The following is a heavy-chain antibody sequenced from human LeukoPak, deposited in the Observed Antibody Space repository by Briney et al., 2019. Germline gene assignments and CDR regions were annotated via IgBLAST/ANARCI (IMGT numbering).Heavy chain of an antibody. Sequence: SETLSLTCTVSGGSISSSRYYWGWIRQPPGKGLEWIGSIYYSGSTYYNPSLKSRVTISVDTSKNQFSLKLSSVTAADTAVYYCARQIRYFDWLLSGFDYWGQGTLVTVSS. V-gene: IGHV4-39*01. CDR1: GGSISSSRYY. CDR3: ARQIRYFDWLLSGFDY. D-gene: IGHD3-9*01. CDR2: IYYSGST. J-gene: IGHJ4*02.